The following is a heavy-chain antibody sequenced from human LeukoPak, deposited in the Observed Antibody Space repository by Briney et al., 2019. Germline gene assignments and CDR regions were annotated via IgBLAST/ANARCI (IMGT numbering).Heavy chain of an antibody. CDR1: GGSISSGDYY. J-gene: IGHJ4*02. V-gene: IGHV4-30-4*01. CDR2: IYYSGST. Sequence: SETLSLTCTVSGGSISSGDYYWSWIRQPPGKGLEWIGYIYYSGSTYYNPFLKSRVTISVDTSKNQFSLKLSSVTAADTAVYYCARSEWELRDFDYWGQGTLVTVPS. CDR3: ARSEWELRDFDY. D-gene: IGHD1-26*01.